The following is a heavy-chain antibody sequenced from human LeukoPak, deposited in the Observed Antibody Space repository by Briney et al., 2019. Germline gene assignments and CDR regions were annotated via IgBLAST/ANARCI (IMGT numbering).Heavy chain of an antibody. CDR2: ISSSSSYI. J-gene: IGHJ4*02. Sequence: GGSLRLSCAASGFTFSSYSMNWVRQAPGKGLEWVSSISSSSSYIYYADSVKGRFTISRDNAKNSLYLQMNSLRAEDTAVYYCARAGGGSYKGDHFDYWGQGTLVTVSS. CDR1: GFTFSSYS. V-gene: IGHV3-21*01. D-gene: IGHD1-26*01. CDR3: ARAGGGSYKGDHFDY.